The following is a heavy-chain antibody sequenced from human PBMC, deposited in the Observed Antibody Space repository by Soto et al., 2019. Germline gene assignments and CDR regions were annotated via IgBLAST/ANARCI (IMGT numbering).Heavy chain of an antibody. CDR1: GFTFSTYD. CDR3: AKDHYDSSGFQPFDY. J-gene: IGHJ4*02. D-gene: IGHD3-22*01. CDR2: ISGSGGSS. Sequence: PGGSLRLSCVASGFTFSTYDMNWVRQAPGKGPEWVSTISGSGGSSYYVDSVKGRFTISRDNSKNTLHLQMSSLRAEDTAVYYCAKDHYDSSGFQPFDYWGQRTLVTVSS. V-gene: IGHV3-23*01.